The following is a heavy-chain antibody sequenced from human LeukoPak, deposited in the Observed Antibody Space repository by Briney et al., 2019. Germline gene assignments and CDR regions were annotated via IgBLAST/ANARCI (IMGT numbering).Heavy chain of an antibody. CDR1: GFTFDKYS. D-gene: IGHD2-15*01. CDR2: INLNGRIT. CDR3: DKDGGGYWSGGRSHFAGYMGY. Sequence: PGESLRLSWAAAGFTFDKYSMNWVRQVPGRGLECVSLINLNGRITEYADSLKGRFTISRVNSKNSLYMQMNSLRLEETGLYYCDKDGGGYWSGGRSHFAGYMGYWGQGNLVTVSS. J-gene: IGHJ4*02. V-gene: IGHV3-43*01.